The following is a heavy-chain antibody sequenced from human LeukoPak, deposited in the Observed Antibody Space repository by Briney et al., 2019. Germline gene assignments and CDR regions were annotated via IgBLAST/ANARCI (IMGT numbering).Heavy chain of an antibody. CDR1: GGSISSYY. J-gene: IGHJ5*02. V-gene: IGHV4-59*01. D-gene: IGHD2-2*01. Sequence: SETLSLTCTVSGGSISSYYWSWIRQPPGKGLEWIGYIYYSGSTNYNPSLKSRATISVDTSKNQFSLKLSSVTAADTAVYYCVRRLTQYDCFDPWGQGILVTVSS. CDR2: IYYSGST. CDR3: VRRLTQYDCFDP.